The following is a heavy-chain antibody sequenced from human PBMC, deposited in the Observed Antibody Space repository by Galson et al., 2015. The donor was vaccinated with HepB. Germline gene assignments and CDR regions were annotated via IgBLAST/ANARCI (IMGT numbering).Heavy chain of an antibody. J-gene: IGHJ4*02. CDR3: ATNLGTLVY. D-gene: IGHD3-16*01. Sequence: SLRLSCAASGFNFNNYAMTWVRQAPGKGLELVSRISGSGGGTYYADSVKGRFTISRDNSKNTLYLQMNSLRAEDTAVYYCATNLGTLVYWGQGTLVAVSS. V-gene: IGHV3-23*01. CDR1: GFNFNNYA. CDR2: ISGSGGGT.